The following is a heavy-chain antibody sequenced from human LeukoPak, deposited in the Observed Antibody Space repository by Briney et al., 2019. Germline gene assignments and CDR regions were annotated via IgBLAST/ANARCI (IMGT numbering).Heavy chain of an antibody. J-gene: IGHJ4*02. D-gene: IGHD2-15*01. CDR1: GYTFTSYY. Sequence: ASVKVSCKASGYTFTSYYMHWVRQATGQGLEWRGIINPSGGSTSYAQKFQGRVTMTRDTSTSTVYMELSSLRTEDTAVYYCAREGGYCSGGSCRKYFDYWGQGTLVTVSS. CDR2: INPSGGST. CDR3: AREGGYCSGGSCRKYFDY. V-gene: IGHV1-46*01.